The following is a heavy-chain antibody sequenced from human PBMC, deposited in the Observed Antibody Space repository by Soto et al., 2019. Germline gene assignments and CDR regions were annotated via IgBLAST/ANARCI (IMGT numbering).Heavy chain of an antibody. CDR1: GYNFRNHW. CDR2: IFPGDSDT. V-gene: IGHV5-51*01. CDR3: ARGYCTSISCYSTFNY. Sequence: GESLKSSCKGSGYNFRNHWIGWGRQIPVTGLEWMGVIFPGDSDTRYSPSFQGQVTISADKSISTAYLHWNNLRASDTAMYYCARGYCTSISCYSTFNYWAQGTLVTVSS. D-gene: IGHD2-2*01. J-gene: IGHJ4*01.